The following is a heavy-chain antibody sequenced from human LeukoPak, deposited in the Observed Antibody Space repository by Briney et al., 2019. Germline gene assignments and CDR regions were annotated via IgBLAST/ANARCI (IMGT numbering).Heavy chain of an antibody. J-gene: IGHJ4*02. D-gene: IGHD3-22*01. CDR2: IKQDGSEK. V-gene: IGHV3-7*01. CDR3: AREGNGYYLPTFDY. Sequence: PGGSLRLSCAASGFTFSSYWMSWVRQAPGKGLEWVASIKQDGSEKYYVDSVKGRFTISRDNAKNSLYLQMNSLRAEDTAVYYCAREGNGYYLPTFDYWGQGTLVTVSS. CDR1: GFTFSSYW.